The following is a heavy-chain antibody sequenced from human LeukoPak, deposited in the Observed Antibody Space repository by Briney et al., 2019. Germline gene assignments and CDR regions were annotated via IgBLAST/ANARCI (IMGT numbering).Heavy chain of an antibody. CDR2: INHSGST. CDR1: GGSFSGYY. V-gene: IGHV4-34*01. Sequence: ASETLSLTCAVYGGSFSGYYWSWIRQPPGKGLEWIGEINHSGSTNYNPSLKSRVTISVDTSKNQFSLKLSSVTAADTAVYYCARGQHGWLYKWLDPWGQGTLVTVSS. D-gene: IGHD2-15*01. CDR3: ARGQHGWLYKWLDP. J-gene: IGHJ5*02.